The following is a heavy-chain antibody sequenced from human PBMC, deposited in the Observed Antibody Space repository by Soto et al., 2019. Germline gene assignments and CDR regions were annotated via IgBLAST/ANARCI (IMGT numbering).Heavy chain of an antibody. J-gene: IGHJ5*02. CDR1: GGSFSGYY. CDR2: INHSGST. D-gene: IGHD5-18*01. CDR3: ARDGFGYSYGYNWFDP. V-gene: IGHV4-34*01. Sequence: KPSETLSLTCAVYGGSFSGYYWSWIRQPPGKGLEWIGEINHSGSTNYNPSLKSRVTISVDTSKNQFSLKLSSVTAADTAVYYCARDGFGYSYGYNWFDPWGQGTLVTVSS.